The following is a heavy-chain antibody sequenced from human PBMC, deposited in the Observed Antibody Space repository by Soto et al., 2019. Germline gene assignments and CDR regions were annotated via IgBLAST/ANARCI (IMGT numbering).Heavy chain of an antibody. CDR3: ARDTTYYDYIWGSYRYDY. J-gene: IGHJ4*02. CDR2: ISAYNGNT. CDR1: GYTFTSYG. V-gene: IGHV1-18*01. Sequence: QVQLVQSGAEVKKPGASVKVSCKASGYTFTSYGISWVRQAPGQGLERMGWISAYNGNTNYAQKLQGRVTMTTDTSTSTAYMELRSLRSDDTAVYYCARDTTYYDYIWGSYRYDYWGQGTLVTVSS. D-gene: IGHD3-16*02.